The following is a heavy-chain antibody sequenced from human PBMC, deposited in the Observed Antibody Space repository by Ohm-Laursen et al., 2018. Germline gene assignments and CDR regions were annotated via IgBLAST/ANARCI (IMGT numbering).Heavy chain of an antibody. CDR1: GGSFSGYS. J-gene: IGHJ4*02. V-gene: IGHV4-34*01. Sequence: GTLSLTCAVYGGSFSGYSWSWIRQPPGKGLEWIGEINHSGSTNYNPSLKSRVTISVDTSKNQFSLKLSSVTAADTAVYYCARLNSSIAVAGTGVYYFDYWGQGTLVTVSS. CDR3: ARLNSSIAVAGTGVYYFDY. D-gene: IGHD6-19*01. CDR2: INHSGST.